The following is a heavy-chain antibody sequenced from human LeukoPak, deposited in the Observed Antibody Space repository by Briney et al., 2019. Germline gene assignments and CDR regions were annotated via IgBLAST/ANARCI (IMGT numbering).Heavy chain of an antibody. D-gene: IGHD5-18*01. Sequence: ASVKVSCKASGDTFSSYAISWVRQAPGQGLEWMGGIIPIFGTANYAQKFQGRVTITTDESTSTAYMELSSLRSEDTAVYYCAGDMDTAMVPGVFDYWGQGTLVTVSS. CDR2: IIPIFGTA. V-gene: IGHV1-69*05. J-gene: IGHJ4*02. CDR1: GDTFSSYA. CDR3: AGDMDTAMVPGVFDY.